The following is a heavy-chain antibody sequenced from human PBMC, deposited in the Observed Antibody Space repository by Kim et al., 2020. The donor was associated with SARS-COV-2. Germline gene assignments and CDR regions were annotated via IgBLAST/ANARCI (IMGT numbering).Heavy chain of an antibody. J-gene: IGHJ5*02. D-gene: IGHD3-9*01. V-gene: IGHV3-30*04. CDR3: ADLTRFDP. Sequence: GGSLRLSCAASGFTFSSYAMHWVRQAPGKGLEWVAVISYDGSNKYYADSVKGRFTISRDNSKNTLYLQMNSLRAEDTAVYYCADLTRFDPWGQGTLVTVSS. CDR2: ISYDGSNK. CDR1: GFTFSSYA.